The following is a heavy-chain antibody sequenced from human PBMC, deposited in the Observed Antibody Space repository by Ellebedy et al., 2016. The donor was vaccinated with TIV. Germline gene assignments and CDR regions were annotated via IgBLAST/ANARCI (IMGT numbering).Heavy chain of an antibody. CDR2: IYSGGTT. CDR1: GFIVSSKY. Sequence: GESLKISCAASGFIVSSKYMIWVRQAPGKGLEWVSVIYSGGTTYYVDSVKGRFTISRDNSKNTVYLQMNSLRAEDTAVYYCARDAGYYGSSHYYFASDIWGQGTMVTVSS. D-gene: IGHD3-22*01. V-gene: IGHV3-53*01. CDR3: ARDAGYYGSSHYYFASDI. J-gene: IGHJ3*02.